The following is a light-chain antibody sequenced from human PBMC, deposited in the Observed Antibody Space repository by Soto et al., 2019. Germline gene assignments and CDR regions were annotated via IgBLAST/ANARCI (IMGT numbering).Light chain of an antibody. V-gene: IGKV3-15*01. CDR3: QQYDNWPPFT. Sequence: EIVMTQSPATLSVSPGERATLSCRASQSVGSHLASYQQRHGEAPRLLIYGASYKAAGIPARFSGSGSWTDVTLVISSLQSEDFAVYYCQQYDNWPPFTFGPGTKVDIK. J-gene: IGKJ3*01. CDR2: GAS. CDR1: QSVGSH.